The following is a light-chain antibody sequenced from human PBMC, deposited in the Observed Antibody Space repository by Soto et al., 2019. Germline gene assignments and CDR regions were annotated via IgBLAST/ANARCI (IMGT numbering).Light chain of an antibody. CDR1: TGAVTSGYY. CDR2: STS. CDR3: LLYYGGAQLV. J-gene: IGLJ2*01. Sequence: QAVVTQEPSXXXXXXXXXXLTCASSTGAVTSGYYPNWFQQKPGQAPRALIYSTSNKHSWTPARFSGSLLGGKAALTLSGVQPEDEAEYYCLLYYGGAQLVFGGGTKLTVL. V-gene: IGLV7-43*01.